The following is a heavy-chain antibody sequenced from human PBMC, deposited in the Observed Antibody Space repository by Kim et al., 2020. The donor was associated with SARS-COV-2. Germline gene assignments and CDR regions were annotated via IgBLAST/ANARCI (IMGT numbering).Heavy chain of an antibody. Sequence: GGSLRLSCAASGFTVSSNYMSWVRQAPGKGLEWVSVIYSGGSTYYADSVKGRFTISRDNSKNTLYLQMNSLRAEDTAVYYCATTDPDTMIGIWGQGTLVTVSS. CDR2: IYSGGST. J-gene: IGHJ4*02. V-gene: IGHV3-53*01. D-gene: IGHD3-22*01. CDR1: GFTVSSNY. CDR3: ATTDPDTMIGI.